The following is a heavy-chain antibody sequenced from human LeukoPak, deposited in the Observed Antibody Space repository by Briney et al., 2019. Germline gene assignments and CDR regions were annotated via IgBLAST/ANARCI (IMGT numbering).Heavy chain of an antibody. V-gene: IGHV1-18*01. CDR1: GYTFTSYG. D-gene: IGHD7-27*01. CDR3: ARAGWGPDY. CDR2: ISAYNGNT. J-gene: IGHJ4*02. Sequence: ASVKVSCKASGYTFTSYGISWVRPAPGQGLERMGWISAYNGNTNYAQKFQGRVTMTRNTSISTAYMELSSLRSEDTAVYYCARAGWGPDYWGQGTLVTVSS.